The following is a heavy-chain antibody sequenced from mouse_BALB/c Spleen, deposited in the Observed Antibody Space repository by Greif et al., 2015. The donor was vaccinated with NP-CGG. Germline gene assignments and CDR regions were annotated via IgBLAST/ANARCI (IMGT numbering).Heavy chain of an antibody. CDR1: GFSQSTSGMS. V-gene: IGHV8-8*01. J-gene: IGHJ2*01. CDR3: ARIPGTGFDY. Sequence: QVTLKESGSGILQPSKTLSLTCYFSGFSQSTSGMSVGWIRKPAGKGLEWLAQVWWNDDKYYNPALKSRLTISKDTANNQVFLKIASEVTADTATYYCARIPGTGFDYWGQGTTLTVSS. CDR2: VWWNDDK. D-gene: IGHD2-14*01.